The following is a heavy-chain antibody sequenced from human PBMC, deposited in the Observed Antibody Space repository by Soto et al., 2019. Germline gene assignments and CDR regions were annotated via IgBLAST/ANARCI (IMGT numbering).Heavy chain of an antibody. J-gene: IGHJ4*02. CDR3: ARGRSSGYFFDC. Sequence: QVQLQESGPGLVKPSQTLSLTCTVSGGSISSGGYYWYWIRQHPGKGLEWIGYIYHSGSTDYNPSLKSRVTISVDTSKDQFSLKLSSVTAADTAVYYCARGRSSGYFFDCWGQGTQVTVSA. D-gene: IGHD3-22*01. V-gene: IGHV4-31*03. CDR2: IYHSGST. CDR1: GGSISSGGYY.